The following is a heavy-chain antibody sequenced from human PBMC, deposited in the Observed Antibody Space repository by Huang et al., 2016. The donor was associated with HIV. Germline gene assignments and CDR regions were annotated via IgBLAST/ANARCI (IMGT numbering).Heavy chain of an antibody. Sequence: QLQLQESGPGLVKPSETLSLTCTVSGGSIRSDNYYWGWIRQPPGKGLEWIGSIYYSGGTYSNPSLKSRVTITVDTSKNQFSLKMRSVTAADTAVYYCARLPGSITMIRGVITDPYWGQGTLVTVSS. V-gene: IGHV4-39*01. J-gene: IGHJ4*02. CDR3: ARLPGSITMIRGVITDPY. D-gene: IGHD3-10*01. CDR1: GGSIRSDNYY. CDR2: IYYSGGT.